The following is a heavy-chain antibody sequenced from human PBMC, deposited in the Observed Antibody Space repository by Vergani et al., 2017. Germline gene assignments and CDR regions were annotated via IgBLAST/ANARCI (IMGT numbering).Heavy chain of an antibody. D-gene: IGHD2-8*02. CDR2: ISSISSYI. J-gene: IGHJ3*02. CDR3: ARDFFPGLGVPDAFDI. Sequence: EVQLVESGGGLVKPGGSLRLSCAASGFTFSSYSMNWVRQAPGKGLEWVSSISSISSYIYYADSVKGRFTISRDNAKNSLYLQMNSLRAEDTAVYYCARDFFPGLGVPDAFDIWGQWTMVTVSS. CDR1: GFTFSSYS. V-gene: IGHV3-21*01.